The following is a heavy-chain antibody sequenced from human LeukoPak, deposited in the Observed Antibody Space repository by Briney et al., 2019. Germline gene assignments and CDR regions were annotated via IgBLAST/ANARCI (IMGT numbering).Heavy chain of an antibody. V-gene: IGHV4-38-2*01. CDR2: IYHSGST. D-gene: IGHD3-3*01. J-gene: IGHJ4*02. CDR1: GYSVSSGYY. CDR3: ARCITIFGVAEYYFDY. Sequence: SETLSLTCAVSGYSVSSGYYWGWIRQPPGKGLEWIGSIYHSGSTYYNPSLKSRVTISVDTSKNQFSLKLSSVTAADTAVHYCARCITIFGVAEYYFDYWGQGTLVTVSS.